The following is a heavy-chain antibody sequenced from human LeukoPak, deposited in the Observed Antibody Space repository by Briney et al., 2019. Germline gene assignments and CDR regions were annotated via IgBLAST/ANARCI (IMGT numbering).Heavy chain of an antibody. V-gene: IGHV3-23*01. Sequence: PGGSLRLSCAASGSTFSSYAMSWVRQAPGKGLEWVSAISGSGGSTYYADSVKGRFTISRDNSKNTLYLQMNSLRAEDTAVYYCAKDGITIFGVVTLAFYYGMDVWGQGTTVTVSS. CDR2: ISGSGGST. J-gene: IGHJ6*02. CDR3: AKDGITIFGVVTLAFYYGMDV. CDR1: GSTFSSYA. D-gene: IGHD3-3*01.